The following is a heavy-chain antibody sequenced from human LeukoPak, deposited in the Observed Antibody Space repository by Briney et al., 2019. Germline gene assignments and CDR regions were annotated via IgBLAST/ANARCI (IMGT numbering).Heavy chain of an antibody. CDR2: VSGSGDNT. V-gene: IGHV3-23*01. CDR1: GFTFSNYA. CDR3: AKHLKRGQTVYYYYAMDV. J-gene: IGHJ6*02. Sequence: GGSLRLSCAASGFTFSNYAMSWVRQAPGKGLEWVSAVSGSGDNTYYADSVKGRFTISRDNSKNTLYLQMNNLRAEDTAVYYCAKHLKRGQTVYYYYAMDVWGQGTTVTASS. D-gene: IGHD4-11*01.